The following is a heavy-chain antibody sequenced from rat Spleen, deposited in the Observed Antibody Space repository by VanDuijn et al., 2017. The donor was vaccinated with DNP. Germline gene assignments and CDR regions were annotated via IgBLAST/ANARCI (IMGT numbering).Heavy chain of an antibody. J-gene: IGHJ2*01. D-gene: IGHD4-3*01. Sequence: GRFTISRDNAKSTLYLQMDSLRSEDTATYYCARRWGAFDYWGKGVMVTVSS. V-gene: IGHV5-7*01. CDR3: ARRWGAFDY.